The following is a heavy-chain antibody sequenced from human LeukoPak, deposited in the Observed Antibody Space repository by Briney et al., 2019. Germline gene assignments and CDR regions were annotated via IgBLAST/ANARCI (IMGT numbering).Heavy chain of an antibody. J-gene: IGHJ3*02. D-gene: IGHD3-9*01. Sequence: PGGSLRLSCAASGFTFSSYAMSWVRQAPGKGLEWVSAISGSGGSTYYADSVKGRFTISRDNSKNTLYLQMNSLRAEDTAVYYCAKDGHDILTDGRDDAFDIWGQGTMVTVSS. CDR3: AKDGHDILTDGRDDAFDI. CDR2: ISGSGGST. CDR1: GFTFSSYA. V-gene: IGHV3-23*01.